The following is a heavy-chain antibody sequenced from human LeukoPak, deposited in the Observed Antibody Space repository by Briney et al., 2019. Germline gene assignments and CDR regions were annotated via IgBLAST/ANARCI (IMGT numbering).Heavy chain of an antibody. CDR3: ARAGQLVYSWFDP. V-gene: IGHV1-69*05. CDR1: GGTFSSYA. J-gene: IGHJ5*02. CDR2: IIPIFGTA. Sequence: SVTVSCTASGGTFSSYAISWVRQAPGQGLEWMGGIIPIFGTANYAQKFQGRVTITTDESTSTAYMELSSLRSEDTAVYYCARAGQLVYSWFDPWGQGTLVTVSS. D-gene: IGHD6-6*01.